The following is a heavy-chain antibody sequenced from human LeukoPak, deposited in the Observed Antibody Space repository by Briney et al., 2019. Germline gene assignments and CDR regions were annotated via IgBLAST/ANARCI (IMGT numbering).Heavy chain of an antibody. J-gene: IGHJ4*02. CDR2: IIPILGIA. CDR3: AGEDCSGGSCYPYYDSSGYYSH. CDR1: GGTFSSYT. Sequence: ASVKVSCKASGGTFSSYTISWVRQAPGQGLEWMGRIIPILGIANYAQKFQGRVTITADKSTSTAYMELSSLRSEDTAVYYCAGEDCSGGSCYPYYDSSGYYSHWGQGTLVTV. D-gene: IGHD3-22*01. V-gene: IGHV1-69*04.